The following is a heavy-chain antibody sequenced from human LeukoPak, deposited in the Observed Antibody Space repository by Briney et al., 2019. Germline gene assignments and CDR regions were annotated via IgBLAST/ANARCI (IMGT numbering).Heavy chain of an antibody. CDR2: ISSNGGST. CDR1: GFTFSSYA. CDR3: ARDQGVDTYCYGLDV. J-gene: IGHJ6*02. Sequence: GGSLRLSCAASGFTFSSYAMHWVRQAPGKGLEYVSAISSNGGSTYYANSVKGRFTISRDNSKNTLYLQMGSLRAEDMAVYYCARDQGVDTYCYGLDVWGQGTTVTVSS. V-gene: IGHV3-64*01. D-gene: IGHD3-10*01.